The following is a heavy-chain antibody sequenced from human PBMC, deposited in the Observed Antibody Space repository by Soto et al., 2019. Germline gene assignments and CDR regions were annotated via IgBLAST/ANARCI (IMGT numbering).Heavy chain of an antibody. CDR1: GGSFSGYY. CDR2: INHSGST. V-gene: IGHV4-34*01. CDR3: ARGPVRQLGAFDI. J-gene: IGHJ3*02. Sequence: SLTCAVYGGSFSGYYWSWIRQPPGKGLEWIGEINHSGSTNYNPSLKSRVTISVDTSKNQFSLKLSSVTAADTAVYYCARGPVRQLGAFDIWGQGTMVTVSS. D-gene: IGHD6-6*01.